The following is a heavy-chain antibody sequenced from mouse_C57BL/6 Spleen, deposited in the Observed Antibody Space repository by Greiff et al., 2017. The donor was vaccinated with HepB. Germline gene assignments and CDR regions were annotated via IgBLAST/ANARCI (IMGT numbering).Heavy chain of an antibody. CDR1: GYSITSGYY. CDR2: ISYDGSN. J-gene: IGHJ2*01. Sequence: EVKLMESGPGLVKPSQSLSLTCSVTGYSITSGYYWNWIRQFPGNKLEWMGYISYDGSNNYNPSLKNRISITRDTSKNQFFLKLNSVTTEDTATYYCARAPGGYFDYWGQGTTLTVSS. V-gene: IGHV3-6*01. CDR3: ARAPGGYFDY.